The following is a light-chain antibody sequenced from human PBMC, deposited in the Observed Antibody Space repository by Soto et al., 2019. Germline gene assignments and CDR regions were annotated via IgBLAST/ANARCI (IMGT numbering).Light chain of an antibody. CDR2: DAS. Sequence: GARVTITCRASQSISTWLAWYQQTPGKAPKLLIYDASSLESGVPSSFSGSGSGTEFTLTISSLQPDDFATYYCQQYNSYPWTFGQGTKVEIK. J-gene: IGKJ1*01. CDR1: QSISTW. V-gene: IGKV1-5*01. CDR3: QQYNSYPWT.